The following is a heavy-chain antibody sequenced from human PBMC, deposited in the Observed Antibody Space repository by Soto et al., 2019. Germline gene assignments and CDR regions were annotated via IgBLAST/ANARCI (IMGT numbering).Heavy chain of an antibody. CDR1: GYTFTSYY. Sequence: EASVKVSCKASGYTFTSYYMHWVRQAPGQGLEWMGIINPSGGSTSYAQKFQGRVTMTRDTSTSTVYMELSSLRSEDTAVYYCARDSYIWRDGYNYYFDYWGPGTLVTVSS. D-gene: IGHD5-12*01. CDR3: ARDSYIWRDGYNYYFDY. J-gene: IGHJ4*02. CDR2: INPSGGST. V-gene: IGHV1-46*01.